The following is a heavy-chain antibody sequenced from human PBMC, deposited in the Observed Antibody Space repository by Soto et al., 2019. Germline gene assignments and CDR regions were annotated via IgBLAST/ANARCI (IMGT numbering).Heavy chain of an antibody. V-gene: IGHV1-2*04. CDR2: INPNSGGT. CDR1: GYTFTGYY. J-gene: IGHJ6*02. D-gene: IGHD4-17*01. CDR3: AREEYDYGDQLLYYYGMDV. Sequence: ASVKVSCKASGYTFTGYYMHWVRQAPGQGLEWMGWINPNSGGTNYAQKFQGWVTMTRDTSISTAYMELSRLRSDDTAVYYCAREEYDYGDQLLYYYGMDVWGQGTTVTVSS.